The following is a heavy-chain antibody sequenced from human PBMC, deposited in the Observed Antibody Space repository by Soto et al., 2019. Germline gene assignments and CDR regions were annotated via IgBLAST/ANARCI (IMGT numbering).Heavy chain of an antibody. V-gene: IGHV4-39*01. J-gene: IGHJ5*02. Sequence: QLQLQESGPGLVKPSETLSLTCTVSGGSISSSSYYWGWIRQPPGKGLEWIGSIYYSGSTYYNPSLKSRVTISVDTSKNQFSLKLSSVTAADTAVYYCARQEGGLLWFGELEPVVWFDPWGQGTLVTVSS. CDR1: GGSISSSSYY. D-gene: IGHD3-10*01. CDR3: ARQEGGLLWFGELEPVVWFDP. CDR2: IYYSGST.